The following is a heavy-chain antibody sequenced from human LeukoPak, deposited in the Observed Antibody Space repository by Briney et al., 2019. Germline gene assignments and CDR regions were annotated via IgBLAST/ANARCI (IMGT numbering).Heavy chain of an antibody. D-gene: IGHD3-10*01. CDR2: VYYTGNT. CDR1: GFSLTSGYY. Sequence: SETLSLTCAVSGFSLTSGYYWAWIRQSPGKALEWIGNVYYTGNTHYSPSLKSRVIISADTSKNEVFLNLTSVTAADTAIYYCARQKAGTTGRSLDVWGTGTTIIVSS. J-gene: IGHJ6*04. CDR3: ARQKAGTTGRSLDV. V-gene: IGHV4-38-2*01.